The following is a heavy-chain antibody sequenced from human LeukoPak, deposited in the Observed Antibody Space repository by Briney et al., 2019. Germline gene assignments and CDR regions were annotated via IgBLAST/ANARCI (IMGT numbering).Heavy chain of an antibody. J-gene: IGHJ4*02. Sequence: SDTLSLTCTVSGGSISGCNYYWSWIPPPAGQGLEWIGRTYTSGSTNYNPSLKSRVTISVDTSKNQSSLKLSSVTAADTAVYYCARDSFNGWFDYWGQGTLVTVSS. CDR3: ARDSFNGWFDY. V-gene: IGHV4-61*02. CDR2: TYTSGST. D-gene: IGHD2-8*01. CDR1: GGSISGCNYY.